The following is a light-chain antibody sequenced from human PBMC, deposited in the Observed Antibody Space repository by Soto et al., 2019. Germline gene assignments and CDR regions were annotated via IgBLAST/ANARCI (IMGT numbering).Light chain of an antibody. CDR2: GAS. CDR3: QQYGSLVT. CDR1: QSVSSSY. V-gene: IGKV3-20*01. J-gene: IGKJ1*01. Sequence: EIVLTQSPGTLSLSPGERATLSCRASQSVSSSYLAWYQQKPGRAPRLLIDGASSRATGIPERFSGSGSGTDFTLTISRLEPEDLAVYYCQQYGSLVTFGQGTKVEIK.